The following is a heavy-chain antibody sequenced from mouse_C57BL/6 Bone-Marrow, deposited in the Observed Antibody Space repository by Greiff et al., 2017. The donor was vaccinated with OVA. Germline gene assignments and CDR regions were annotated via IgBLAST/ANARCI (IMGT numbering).Heavy chain of an antibody. CDR2: INPNNGGT. V-gene: IGHV1-26*01. Sequence: VQLQQSGPELVKPGASVKISCKASGYTFTDYYMNWVKQSHGKSLEWIGDINPNNGGTSYNQKFKGKATLTVDKSSSTAYMELRSLTSEDSAVYYCARRVITTVVAFDYWGQGTTLTVSS. J-gene: IGHJ2*01. D-gene: IGHD1-1*01. CDR3: ARRVITTVVAFDY. CDR1: GYTFTDYY.